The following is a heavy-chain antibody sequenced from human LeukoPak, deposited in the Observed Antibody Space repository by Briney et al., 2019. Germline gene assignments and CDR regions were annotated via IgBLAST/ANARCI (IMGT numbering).Heavy chain of an antibody. CDR3: TRERYNYGDRWFDP. D-gene: IGHD5-18*01. V-gene: IGHV5-51*01. CDR2: IYPGDSDT. J-gene: IGHJ5*02. Sequence: GGSPQISWQGSGYHFTGYWIGWVRPLPGKGLEWMGNIYPGDSDTRYSPSFQGQVTISADKSISTAYLQWTNLKASDSAIYYCTRERYNYGDRWFDPWGQGTLVTVSS. CDR1: GYHFTGYW.